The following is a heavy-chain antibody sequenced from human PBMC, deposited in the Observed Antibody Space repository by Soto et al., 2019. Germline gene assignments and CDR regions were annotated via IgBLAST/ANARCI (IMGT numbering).Heavy chain of an antibody. CDR3: AKSTAYYYYGMDV. CDR1: GFAFSAYA. CDR2: LVGSGDDK. V-gene: IGHV3-23*01. D-gene: IGHD4-17*01. Sequence: PGGSLRLSCAASGFAFSAYAMNWVRQAPGKGLQWVSGLVGSGDDKNYADSVRGRFSVSRDNSKNTLYLQMNSLRAEDTAVYYCAKSTAYYYYGMDVWGQGTKVTVSS. J-gene: IGHJ6*02.